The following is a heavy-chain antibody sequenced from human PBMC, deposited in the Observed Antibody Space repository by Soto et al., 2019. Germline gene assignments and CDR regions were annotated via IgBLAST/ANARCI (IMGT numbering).Heavy chain of an antibody. Sequence: GGSLRLPCTASGFTFGDYAMSWFRQAPGKGLEWVGFIRSKAYGGTTEYAASVKGRFTISRDDSKSIAYLQMNSLKTEDTAVYYCTRTEFSGVAAGDYWGQGTLVTVSS. D-gene: IGHD6-19*01. J-gene: IGHJ4*02. CDR3: TRTEFSGVAAGDY. CDR1: GFTFGDYA. CDR2: IRSKAYGGTT. V-gene: IGHV3-49*03.